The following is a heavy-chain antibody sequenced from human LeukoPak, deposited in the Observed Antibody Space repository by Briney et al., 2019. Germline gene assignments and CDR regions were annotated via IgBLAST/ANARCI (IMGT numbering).Heavy chain of an antibody. Sequence: ASVKVSCKASGYTFTSCDINWVRQATGQGLEWMGWMNPNSGNTGYAQKFQGRVTMTRNTSISTAYMELSSLRSEDTAVYYCARGSYYDSSGTFDYWGQGTLVTVSS. CDR1: GYTFTSCD. CDR2: MNPNSGNT. J-gene: IGHJ4*02. CDR3: ARGSYYDSSGTFDY. V-gene: IGHV1-8*01. D-gene: IGHD3-22*01.